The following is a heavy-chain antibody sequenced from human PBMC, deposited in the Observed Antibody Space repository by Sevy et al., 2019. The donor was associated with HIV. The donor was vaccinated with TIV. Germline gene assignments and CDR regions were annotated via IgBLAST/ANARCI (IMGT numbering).Heavy chain of an antibody. CDR1: GFTFSSYA. CDR3: ARDGYCTNGVCYSMPPGHGMDV. D-gene: IGHD2-8*01. V-gene: IGHV3-30-3*01. J-gene: IGHJ6*02. Sequence: GGSLRLSCAASGFTFSSYAMHWVRQAPGKGLEWVAVISYDGSNKYYADSVKGRFTISRDNSKNTLYLQMNSLRAEDTAVYYCARDGYCTNGVCYSMPPGHGMDVWGQGTTVTVSS. CDR2: ISYDGSNK.